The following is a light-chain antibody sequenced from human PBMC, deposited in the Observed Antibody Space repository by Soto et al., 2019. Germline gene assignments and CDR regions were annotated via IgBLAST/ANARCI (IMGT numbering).Light chain of an antibody. Sequence: EIILTQSPDTLSLSPGEKATLSCRASQTVSSNYLAWCQQRPGQAPRLLIYDASNRATGIPARFSGSGSGTDFTLTISSLEPEDFAVYYCQQRSNWPITFGQGTRLE. J-gene: IGKJ5*01. CDR3: QQRSNWPIT. V-gene: IGKV3D-20*02. CDR1: QTVSSNY. CDR2: DAS.